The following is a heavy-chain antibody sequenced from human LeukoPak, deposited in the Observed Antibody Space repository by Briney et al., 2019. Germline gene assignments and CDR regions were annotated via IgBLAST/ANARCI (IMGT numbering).Heavy chain of an antibody. D-gene: IGHD3-22*01. Sequence: GGSLRLSCAASGFTFSSFAMSWVRRGPGKGLEWVSAIGSSGGSTHYADSVKGRFTISRDNSKNTLYLQMNSLRAEDTAVYYCAKTRYYDSSGYYHSYYYGMDVWGQGTTVTVSS. CDR3: AKTRYYDSSGYYHSYYYGMDV. J-gene: IGHJ6*02. CDR2: IGSSGGST. CDR1: GFTFSSFA. V-gene: IGHV3-23*01.